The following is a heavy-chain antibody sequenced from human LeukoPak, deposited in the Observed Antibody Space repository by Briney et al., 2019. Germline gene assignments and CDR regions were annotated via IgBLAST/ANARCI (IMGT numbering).Heavy chain of an antibody. CDR1: GFTFSSYA. CDR3: AKDGFDWYQYYYDSSGYYHDAFDI. Sequence: GGSLRLSCAASGFTFSSYAMSWVRQAPGKGLEWVSAISGSGGSTYYADSVKGRFTISRDNSKNTLYLQMNSLRAEDTAVYYCAKDGFDWYQYYYDSSGYYHDAFDIWGQGTMVTVSS. CDR2: ISGSGGST. J-gene: IGHJ3*02. V-gene: IGHV3-23*01. D-gene: IGHD3-22*01.